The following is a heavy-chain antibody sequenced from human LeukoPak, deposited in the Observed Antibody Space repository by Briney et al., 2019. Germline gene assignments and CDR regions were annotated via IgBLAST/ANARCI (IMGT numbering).Heavy chain of an antibody. CDR1: GGSISTSSYY. V-gene: IGHV4-39*07. Sequence: SETLSLTCTVSGGSISTSSYYWGWIRQPPGKGLECIGNIYYSGSTYYNPSLKSRVTISVDTSKNQFSLKVSSVTAADTAVYYCAREEYHYDSSGHLGYWGQGTLVTVSS. CDR3: AREEYHYDSSGHLGY. CDR2: IYYSGST. J-gene: IGHJ4*02. D-gene: IGHD3-22*01.